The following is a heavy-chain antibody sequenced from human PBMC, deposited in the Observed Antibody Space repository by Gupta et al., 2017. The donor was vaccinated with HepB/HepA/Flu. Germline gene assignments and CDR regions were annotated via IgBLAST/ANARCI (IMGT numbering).Heavy chain of an antibody. CDR3: AKWKSGSSDY. CDR2: ISGSGSNT. CDR1: GFTFTTYA. D-gene: IGHD2-15*01. V-gene: IGHV3-23*01. J-gene: IGHJ4*02. Sequence: EVQPLESGGGLVQPGGSLRLSCAASGFTFTTYAMSWVRQAPGKGLEWVSVISGSGSNTNYADSVKGRFTISRDNSKNMVYLQMNSLRDEDTAVYYCAKWKSGSSDYWGQGTLVTVSS.